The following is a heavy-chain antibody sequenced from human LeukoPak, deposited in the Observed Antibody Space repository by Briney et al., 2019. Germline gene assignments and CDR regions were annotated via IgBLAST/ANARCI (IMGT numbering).Heavy chain of an antibody. V-gene: IGHV3-74*01. CDR1: GFTFGNYA. CDR2: IKPDGSAT. CDR3: ATGHCSDAPCYARNY. D-gene: IGHD2-15*01. J-gene: IGHJ4*02. Sequence: GGSLRLSCVGFGFTFGNYAMSWVRQAPGKGLVWVSCIKPDGSATGYADSVKGRFTISRDNAKNTLYLQVNSLRAEDTAVYYCATGHCSDAPCYARNYWGRGTLVTVSS.